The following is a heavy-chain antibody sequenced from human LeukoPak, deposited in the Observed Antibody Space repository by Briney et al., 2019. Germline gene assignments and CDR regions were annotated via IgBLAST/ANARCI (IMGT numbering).Heavy chain of an antibody. D-gene: IGHD6-13*01. V-gene: IGHV4-4*02. CDR3: ASVPRGPDIAAAGTPGSYYFDY. CDR2: IYHSGGT. Sequence: SGTLSLTCAVSGVSISSSNWWSWVRQPPGKGLEWIGEIYHSGGTNYNPSLKSRVTISVDKSKNQFSLKLSSVTAADTAVYYCASVPRGPDIAAAGTPGSYYFDYWGQGTLVTVSS. J-gene: IGHJ4*02. CDR1: GVSISSSNW.